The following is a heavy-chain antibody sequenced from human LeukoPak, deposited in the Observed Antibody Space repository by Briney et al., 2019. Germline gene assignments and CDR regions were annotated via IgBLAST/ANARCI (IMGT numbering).Heavy chain of an antibody. J-gene: IGHJ4*02. V-gene: IGHV4-38-2*01. CDR2: IYHSGST. D-gene: IGHD3-22*01. CDR3: ARAEDYYDSSAYYIFDY. Sequence: SETLSLTCAVSGYSINSGYYWGWIRQPPGKGLEWIGSIYHSGSTYYNPSLESRVTISVDTSKNQFSLKLSSVTAADTAVYYCARAEDYYDSSAYYIFDYWGQGTLVTVSS. CDR1: GYSINSGYY.